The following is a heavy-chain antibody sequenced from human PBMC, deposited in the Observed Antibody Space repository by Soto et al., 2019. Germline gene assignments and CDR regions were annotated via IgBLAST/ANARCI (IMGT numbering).Heavy chain of an antibody. CDR1: GGSISSGGYS. J-gene: IGHJ4*02. Sequence: PSETLSLTCAVSGGSISSGGYSWSWIRQPPGKGLEWIGYIYHSGSTYYNPSLKSRVTISVDRSKNQFSLKLSSVTAADTAVYYCSYGAHYYFDYWGQGALVTVSS. CDR3: SYGAHYYFDY. D-gene: IGHD4-17*01. V-gene: IGHV4-30-2*01. CDR2: IYHSGST.